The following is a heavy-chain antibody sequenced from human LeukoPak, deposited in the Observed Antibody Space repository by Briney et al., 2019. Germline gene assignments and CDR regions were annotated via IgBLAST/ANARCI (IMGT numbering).Heavy chain of an antibody. J-gene: IGHJ4*02. CDR1: GGSISSYY. D-gene: IGHD6-19*01. CDR3: AKGCGWFDY. CDR2: IYYSGST. V-gene: IGHV4-59*01. Sequence: PSETLSLTCTVSGGSISSYYWSWIRQPPGKGLEWIGYIYYSGSTNYNPSLKSRVTISVDTSKNQFSLKLSSVTAADTAVYYCAKGCGWFDYWGRGTLVTVSS.